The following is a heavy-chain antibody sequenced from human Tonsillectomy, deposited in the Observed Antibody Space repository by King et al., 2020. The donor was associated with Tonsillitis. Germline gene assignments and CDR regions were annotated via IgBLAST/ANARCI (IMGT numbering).Heavy chain of an antibody. CDR3: ARSGYSSGWFNSY. Sequence: VQLQQWGAGLLKPSEPLSLTCAVYGGSFSGYYWSWIRQPPGKGLEWIGEINHSGSTNYNPSLKSRVTISVDTSKNQFSLKLSSVTAADTAVYYCARSGYSSGWFNSYWGQGTLVTVSS. D-gene: IGHD6-19*01. V-gene: IGHV4-34*01. CDR2: INHSGST. J-gene: IGHJ4*02. CDR1: GGSFSGYY.